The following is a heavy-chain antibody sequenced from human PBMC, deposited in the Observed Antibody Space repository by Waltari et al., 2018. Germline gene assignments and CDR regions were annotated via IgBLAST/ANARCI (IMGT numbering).Heavy chain of an antibody. V-gene: IGHV1-2*02. D-gene: IGHD4-17*01. CDR3: AREGVDYGDHKGVWGLDV. CDR1: GYIFTGYY. CDR2: INPKGGGT. Sequence: QVQLVQSGAEVKKPGASVKVSCKASGYIFTGYYIHWVRPAPGQGLEWMGWINPKGGGTKDAQNFQGRVTMTRDTSISTAHMELNSLRSDDTAVFFCAREGVDYGDHKGVWGLDVWGQGTTVSVS. J-gene: IGHJ6*02.